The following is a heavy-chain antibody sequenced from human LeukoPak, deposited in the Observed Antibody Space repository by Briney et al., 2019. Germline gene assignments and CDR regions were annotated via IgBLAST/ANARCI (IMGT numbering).Heavy chain of an antibody. Sequence: GGSLRLSCAASGFTFSTYSMNWVRQAPGKGLEWVSSISSSPTYIYYADSLQGRFTISRDNAKNSLYLQVDSLRAEDTAVYYCVRALRYNWFDPWGQGTLVTVSS. CDR1: GFTFSTYS. J-gene: IGHJ5*02. D-gene: IGHD2-21*02. CDR2: ISSSPTYI. V-gene: IGHV3-21*01. CDR3: VRALRYNWFDP.